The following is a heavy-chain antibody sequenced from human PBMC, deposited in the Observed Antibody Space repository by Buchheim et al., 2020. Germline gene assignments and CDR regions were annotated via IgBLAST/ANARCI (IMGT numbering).Heavy chain of an antibody. Sequence: QVQLQESGPGLVKPSQTLSLTCTVSGGSISSGGYYWSWIRQHPGKGLEWMGYIYYSGSTDYNPSLKSRVTISVETYKHQVSLKLSSVTAADTAVYYCASYYDSSGYSPPPFDPWGQGTL. J-gene: IGHJ5*02. CDR1: GGSISSGGYY. V-gene: IGHV4-31*03. CDR3: ASYYDSSGYSPPPFDP. D-gene: IGHD3-22*01. CDR2: IYYSGST.